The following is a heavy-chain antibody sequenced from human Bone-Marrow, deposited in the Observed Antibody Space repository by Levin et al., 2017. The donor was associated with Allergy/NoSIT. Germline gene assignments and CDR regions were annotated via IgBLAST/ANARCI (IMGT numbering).Heavy chain of an antibody. CDR2: IYDSGST. CDR1: GGSIRSGGYY. D-gene: IGHD5-18*01. CDR3: ARIRDTTSEFDY. Sequence: SETLSLTCTVSGGSIRSGGYYWSWIRQHPGKGLEWIGYIYDSGSTSYNPSLESRVAISVDTSKNQFYLKLTSLTAADTAVYYCARIRDTTSEFDYWGQGTLVTVSS. V-gene: IGHV4-31*03. J-gene: IGHJ4*02.